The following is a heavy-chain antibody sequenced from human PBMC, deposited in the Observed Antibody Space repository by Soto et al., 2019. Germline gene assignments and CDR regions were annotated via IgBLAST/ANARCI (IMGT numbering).Heavy chain of an antibody. J-gene: IGHJ6*02. CDR2: FIPMFGTA. CDR1: GGTFSSYA. CDR3: ASVTMEVGDTPYPKHFYGMDV. D-gene: IGHD1-26*01. V-gene: IGHV1-69*01. Sequence: QVQLVQSGAEVKKPGSSVKVSCKASGGTFSSYAINWVRQAPGQGLEWMGGFIPMFGTANNAQKFQGRVTITADESTNTVYMELSSLRSEDTAVYYCASVTMEVGDTPYPKHFYGMDVWGQGTTVSVSS.